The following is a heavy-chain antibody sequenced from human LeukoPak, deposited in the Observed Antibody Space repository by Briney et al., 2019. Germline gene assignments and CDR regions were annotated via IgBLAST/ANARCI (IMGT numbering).Heavy chain of an antibody. Sequence: SETLSLTCTVSGGSISHSNYYWAWIRQPPGKGLEWIGSLYYNGNTYYSPSLQSRVTMSVENSKNQFSLKLNSVTAADTAVYYCARAKGDYWGQGILVTVSS. CDR2: LYYNGNT. J-gene: IGHJ4*02. V-gene: IGHV4-39*07. CDR1: GGSISHSNYY. CDR3: ARAKGDY.